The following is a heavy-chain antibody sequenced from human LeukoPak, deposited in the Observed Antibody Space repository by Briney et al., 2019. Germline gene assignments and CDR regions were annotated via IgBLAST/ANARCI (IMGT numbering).Heavy chain of an antibody. CDR3: ARQTSILSGSY. D-gene: IGHD3-9*01. CDR2: MNPNSGNT. J-gene: IGHJ4*02. Sequence: ASVKVSCKASGYTFTSYDINWVRQATGQGLEWMGWMNPNSGNTGYAQKFQGRVTMTRDTSISTAYMELSRLRSDDTAVYYCARQTSILSGSYWGQGTLVTVSS. V-gene: IGHV1-8*02. CDR1: GYTFTSYD.